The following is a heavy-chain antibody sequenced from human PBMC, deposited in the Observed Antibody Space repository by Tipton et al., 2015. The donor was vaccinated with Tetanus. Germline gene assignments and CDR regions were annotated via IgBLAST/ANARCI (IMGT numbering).Heavy chain of an antibody. D-gene: IGHD3-10*01. V-gene: IGHV1-69*01. CDR1: GGPFSSYV. J-gene: IGHJ4*02. Sequence: QSGPEVKKPGSSVRVSCKSSGGPFSSYVIAWVRQAPGQGLEWMGGVLPLFGTIKYSQNFQDRVTITADASTSTVYMELSSLTSEDTAVYYCARSRGGTRTYYAIAFWGQGTLVTVSS. CDR2: VLPLFGTI. CDR3: ARSRGGTRTYYAIAF.